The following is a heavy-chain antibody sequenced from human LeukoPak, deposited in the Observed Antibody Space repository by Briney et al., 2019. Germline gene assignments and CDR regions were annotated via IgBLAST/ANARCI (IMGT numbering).Heavy chain of an antibody. J-gene: IGHJ4*02. CDR1: GFTFSSYG. V-gene: IGHV3-30*02. D-gene: IGHD6-6*01. CDR2: IRYDGSNK. CDR3: AKVYMDSSSSVIDY. Sequence: GGSLRLSCAASGFTFSSYGMHWVRQAPGKGLEWVAFIRYDGSNKYYADSVKGRFTISRDNSKNTLYLQMNSLRAEDTAVCYCAKVYMDSSSSVIDYWGQGTLVTVSS.